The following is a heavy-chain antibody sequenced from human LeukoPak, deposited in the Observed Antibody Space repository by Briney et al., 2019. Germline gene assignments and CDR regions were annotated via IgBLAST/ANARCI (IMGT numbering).Heavy chain of an antibody. V-gene: IGHV3-33*01. Sequence: GGSLRLSCAASGFTFSSYGMHWVRQAPGKGLEWVAVIWYDGSNKYYADSVKGRFTISRDNSKNTLYLQMNSLRAEDTAVYYCAREMRGYCSSTSCYTDAFDIWGQGTMVTVSS. CDR2: IWYDGSNK. D-gene: IGHD2-2*01. J-gene: IGHJ3*02. CDR1: GFTFSSYG. CDR3: AREMRGYCSSTSCYTDAFDI.